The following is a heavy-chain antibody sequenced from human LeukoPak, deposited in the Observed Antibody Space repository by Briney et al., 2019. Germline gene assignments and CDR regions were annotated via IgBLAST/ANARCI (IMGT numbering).Heavy chain of an antibody. CDR2: IIPIFGTA. D-gene: IGHD5-12*01. V-gene: IGHV1-69*06. CDR3: ARDKGVDIVATLDY. CDR1: GYTFTSYG. Sequence: SVKVSCKASGYTFTSYGISWVRQAPGQGLEWMGGIIPIFGTANYAQKFQGRVTITADKSTSTAYMELSSLRSEDTAVYYCARDKGVDIVATLDYWGQGTLVTVSS. J-gene: IGHJ4*02.